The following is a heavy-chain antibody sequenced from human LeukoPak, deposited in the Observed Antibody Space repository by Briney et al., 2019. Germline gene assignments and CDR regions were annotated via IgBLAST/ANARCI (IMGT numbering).Heavy chain of an antibody. J-gene: IGHJ4*02. CDR3: ARDLSDCSSTSCYTSPSDY. Sequence: ASVKVSCKASGGTFSSHAISWVRQAPGQGLEWMGWISAYNGNTNYAQKLQGRVTMTTDTSTSTAYMELRSLRSDDTAVYYCARDLSDCSSTSCYTSPSDYWGQGTLVTVSS. CDR2: ISAYNGNT. CDR1: GGTFSSHA. V-gene: IGHV1-18*01. D-gene: IGHD2-2*02.